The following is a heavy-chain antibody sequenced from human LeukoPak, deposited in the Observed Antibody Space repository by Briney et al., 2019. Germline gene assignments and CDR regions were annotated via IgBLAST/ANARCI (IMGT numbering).Heavy chain of an antibody. CDR3: ARDINGYYYDSHGYYPTDL. Sequence: ASVKVSCKASGYIFTSYVISWVRQAPGQGLEWMGWISVYNGNTNYPQRLQGRVTMTTDTSTTTAYMELRSMRSADTAVYYCARDINGYYYDSHGYYPTDLWGQGTLVTVSS. J-gene: IGHJ5*02. D-gene: IGHD3-22*01. V-gene: IGHV1-18*01. CDR1: GYIFTSYV. CDR2: ISVYNGNT.